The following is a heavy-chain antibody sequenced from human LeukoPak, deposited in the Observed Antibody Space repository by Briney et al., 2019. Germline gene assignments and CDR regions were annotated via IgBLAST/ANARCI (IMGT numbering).Heavy chain of an antibody. CDR1: GFTFSTYW. CDR2: INRDGSST. D-gene: IGHD3-9*01. J-gene: IGHJ3*02. CDR3: ARDRDTYYDILTGYYSLGDAFDI. V-gene: IGHV3-74*01. Sequence: GGSLRLSCAASGFTFSTYWMHWVRQAPGKGLVWVSRINRDGSSTSYADSVKGRFTISRDNAKNTLYLQMNSLRAEDTAVYYCARDRDTYYDILTGYYSLGDAFDIWGQGTMVTVSS.